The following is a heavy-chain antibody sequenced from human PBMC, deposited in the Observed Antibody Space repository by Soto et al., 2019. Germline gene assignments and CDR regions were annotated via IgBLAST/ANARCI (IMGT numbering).Heavy chain of an antibody. J-gene: IGHJ4*02. CDR3: AREISSSAGRYFDY. CDR1: GFTFNTYN. Sequence: GGSLRLSCTASGFTFNTYNMNWVRQAPGKGLEWVSYISSSSYTIKYADSVEGRFTVSRDNGKKSLYLQMNSLRDEDTAVYFCAREISSSAGRYFDYWGQGTLVTVSS. V-gene: IGHV3-48*02. CDR2: ISSSSYTI. D-gene: IGHD3-16*01.